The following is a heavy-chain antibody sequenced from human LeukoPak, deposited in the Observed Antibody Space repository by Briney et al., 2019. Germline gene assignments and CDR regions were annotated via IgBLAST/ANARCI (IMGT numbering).Heavy chain of an antibody. CDR2: IWYDGSND. Sequence: GGSLRLSCAASGFTFSGYGMHWVRQAPGKGLEWVAVIWYDGSNDDYADSVKGRFTISRDNSKSTLYLQMNSLRAEDTAIYYCARSIPRYDVSAYYPDYWGQGTLVTVSS. J-gene: IGHJ4*02. D-gene: IGHD3-22*01. V-gene: IGHV3-33*01. CDR1: GFTFSGYG. CDR3: ARSIPRYDVSAYYPDY.